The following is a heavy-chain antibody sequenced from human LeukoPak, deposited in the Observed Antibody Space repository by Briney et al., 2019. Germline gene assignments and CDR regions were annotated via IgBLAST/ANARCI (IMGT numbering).Heavy chain of an antibody. Sequence: GGSLRLSCAASGFTSSSYWMSWVRPAPGKGLEWVANIKQDGSEKYYVDSVKGRFTISRDNAKNSLYLQMNSLRAEDTAVYYCARFIAAPYYFDYWGRGTLVTVSS. CDR3: ARFIAAPYYFDY. V-gene: IGHV3-7*01. D-gene: IGHD6-13*01. CDR1: GFTSSSYW. CDR2: IKQDGSEK. J-gene: IGHJ4*02.